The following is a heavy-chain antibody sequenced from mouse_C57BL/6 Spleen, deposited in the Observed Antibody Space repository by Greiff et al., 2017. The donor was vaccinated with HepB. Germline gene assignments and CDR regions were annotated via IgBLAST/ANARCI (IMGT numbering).Heavy chain of an antibody. CDR2: ISSGGSYT. CDR3: ARHDWGDY. J-gene: IGHJ2*01. Sequence: EVQLVESGGDLVKPGGSLKLSCAASGFTFSSYGMSWVRQTPDKRLEWVATISSGGSYTYYPDSVKGRFTISRDNAKNTLYLQMSSLKSEDTAMYYYARHDWGDYWCQGTTLTVSS. CDR1: GFTFSSYG. D-gene: IGHD4-1*01. V-gene: IGHV5-6*01.